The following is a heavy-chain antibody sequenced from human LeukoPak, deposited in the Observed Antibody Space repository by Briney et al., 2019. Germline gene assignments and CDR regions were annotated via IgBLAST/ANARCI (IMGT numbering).Heavy chain of an antibody. CDR1: GFTFSSYA. J-gene: IGHJ4*02. Sequence: GALRLSCAASGFTFSSYAMHWVRQAPGKGLEWVAVISYDGSNKYYADSVKGRFTISRDNSKNTLYLQMNSLRAEDTAVYYCARGELDSEGDYWGQGTLVTVSS. CDR2: ISYDGSNK. CDR3: ARGELDSEGDY. D-gene: IGHD1-7*01. V-gene: IGHV3-30-3*01.